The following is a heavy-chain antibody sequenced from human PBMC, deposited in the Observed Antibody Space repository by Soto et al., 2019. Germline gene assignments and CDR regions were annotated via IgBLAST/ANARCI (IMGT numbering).Heavy chain of an antibody. CDR3: ARDKDWAFDY. V-gene: IGHV3-48*03. CDR1: GFPFSSYS. D-gene: IGHD3-9*01. J-gene: IGHJ4*02. Sequence: GESLKISCVASGFPFSSYSMVWVRQAPGKGLEWVSYIFTTGTTIYYADSVKGRFTVSRDNAKNSVFLLLNSLRAEDTAVYYCARDKDWAFDYWGQGTPVTVSS. CDR2: IFTTGTTI.